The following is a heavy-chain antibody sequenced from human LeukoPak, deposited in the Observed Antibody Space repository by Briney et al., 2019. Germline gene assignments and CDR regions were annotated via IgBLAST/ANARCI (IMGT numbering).Heavy chain of an antibody. CDR3: ANYDILTGYSADP. D-gene: IGHD3-9*01. V-gene: IGHV4-59*01. Sequence: SETLSLTCTVSGGSISGYYWSWIRQPPGKGLEWIGYIYNSGSTNYKPSLKSRVTISVDTSKNQISLKLNSVTAADTAVYYCANYDILTGYSADPWGQGTLVTVSS. CDR1: GGSISGYY. CDR2: IYNSGST. J-gene: IGHJ5*02.